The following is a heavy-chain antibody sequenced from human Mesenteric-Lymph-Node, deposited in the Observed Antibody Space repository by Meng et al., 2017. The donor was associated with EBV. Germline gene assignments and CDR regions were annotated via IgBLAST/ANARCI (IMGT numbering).Heavy chain of an antibody. CDR2: IYYSGNT. V-gene: IGHV4-61*01. CDR1: GGSISGGTDF. Sequence: QVQLQEAGPGLVKPSQTLSPPCAVYGGSISGGTDFWSWIRQPPGKGLEWIGYIYYSGNTNYNPSLKSRVTISVDTSTNQFSLNLKSVTAADTAVYFCAGDLAVGAIAGNWFDPWSQGTLVTVSS. J-gene: IGHJ5*02. D-gene: IGHD3-10*01. CDR3: AGDLAVGAIAGNWFDP.